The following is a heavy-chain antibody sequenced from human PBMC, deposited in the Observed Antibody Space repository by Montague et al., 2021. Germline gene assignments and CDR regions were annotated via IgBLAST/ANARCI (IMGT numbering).Heavy chain of an antibody. CDR2: INHSGST. CDR3: ARRGGTMVRGVKGYMDV. Sequence: SETLSLTCAVYSGSFSGYYWSWIRQPPGKGLEWIGEINHSGSTNYNPSLKSRVTISVDTSKNQFSLKLSSVTAADTAVYYCARRGGTMVRGVKGYMDVWGKGTTVTVSS. V-gene: IGHV4-34*01. CDR1: SGSFSGYY. J-gene: IGHJ6*03. D-gene: IGHD3-10*01.